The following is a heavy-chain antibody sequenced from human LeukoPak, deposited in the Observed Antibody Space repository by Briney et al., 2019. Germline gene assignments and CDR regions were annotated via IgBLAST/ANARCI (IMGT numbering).Heavy chain of an antibody. CDR1: GFTFSSYA. J-gene: IGHJ4*02. CDR2: IWFDGSNK. V-gene: IGHV3-33*08. Sequence: GGSLRLSCAASGFTFSSYAMHWVRQAPGKGLEWVAVIWFDGSNKYYADSVKGRFTISRDNSKNTLYLQMNSLRAEDTAVYYCASAAGPFDNWGQGTLVTVSS. CDR3: ASAAGPFDN. D-gene: IGHD6-13*01.